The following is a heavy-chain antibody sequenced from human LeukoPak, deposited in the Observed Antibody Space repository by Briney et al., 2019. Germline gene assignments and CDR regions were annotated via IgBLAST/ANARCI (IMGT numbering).Heavy chain of an antibody. V-gene: IGHV4-4*09. J-gene: IGHJ5*02. D-gene: IGHD1-7*01. CDR2: IYINGDT. CDR1: GDSITSFY. Sequence: PEALSLTCSVSGDSITSFYWSWIRQAPGKGLECIGFIYINGDTSYNPSLKGRATLSLDTSRNQFSLRLTSVTAADTAVYYCAKTARTFPSWGPGILVTVSS. CDR3: AKTARTFPS.